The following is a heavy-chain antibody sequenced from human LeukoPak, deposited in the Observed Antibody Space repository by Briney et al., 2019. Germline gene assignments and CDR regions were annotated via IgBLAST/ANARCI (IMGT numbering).Heavy chain of an antibody. CDR1: GYSYSNYW. V-gene: IGHV5-51*01. CDR2: IFPGDSDT. J-gene: IGHJ4*02. CDR3: ARRPSYSGSYFDY. D-gene: IGHD1-26*01. Sequence: GESLKISCKCSGYSYSNYWIGWVRQMPGKGLEWMGVIFPGDSDTRYSPSFQGQVSISVDTSISTAYLQWSSLKASDTAMYYCARRPSYSGSYFDYWGQGTLVTVSS.